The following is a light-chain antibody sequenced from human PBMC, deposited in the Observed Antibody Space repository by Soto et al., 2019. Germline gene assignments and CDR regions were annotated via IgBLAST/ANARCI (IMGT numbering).Light chain of an antibody. CDR2: GNS. J-gene: IGLJ1*01. Sequence: QSVLTQPHSVSGAPGQRVTISCTGSSSNIGAGYDVHWYQQLPGTAPKLLIYGNSNRPSGVPDRFSGSKSGTSASLAISGLKSDDEADYYCAAWDASLNGYVFGTGTKVTLL. CDR3: AAWDASLNGYV. V-gene: IGLV1-40*01. CDR1: SSNIGAGYD.